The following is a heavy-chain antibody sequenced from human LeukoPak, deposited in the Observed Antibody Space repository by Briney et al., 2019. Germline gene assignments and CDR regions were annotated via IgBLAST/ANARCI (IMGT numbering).Heavy chain of an antibody. CDR3: ARVPAAAGTVFLDY. V-gene: IGHV4-59*01. D-gene: IGHD6-13*01. CDR1: GGSISSYY. J-gene: IGHJ4*02. Sequence: PSETLSLTXTVSGGSISSYYWSWIRQPPGKGLEWIGYIYYSGSTNYNPSLKSRVTISVDTSKNQFSLKLSSVTAADTAVYYCARVPAAAGTVFLDYWGQGTLVTVSS. CDR2: IYYSGST.